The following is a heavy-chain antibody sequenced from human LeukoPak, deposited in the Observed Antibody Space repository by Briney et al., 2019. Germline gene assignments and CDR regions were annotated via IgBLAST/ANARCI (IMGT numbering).Heavy chain of an antibody. CDR3: ARGDTERGVFDY. CDR1: GGSVSRGGYY. J-gene: IGHJ4*02. Sequence: SETLSLTCTVSGGSVSRGGYYWSWIRQPPGKGLEWIGYIYYSGSTNYNPSLKSRVTISVDTSKNQFSLKLSSVTAADTAVYYCARGDTERGVFDYWGQGTLVTVSS. V-gene: IGHV4-61*08. D-gene: IGHD3-16*01. CDR2: IYYSGST.